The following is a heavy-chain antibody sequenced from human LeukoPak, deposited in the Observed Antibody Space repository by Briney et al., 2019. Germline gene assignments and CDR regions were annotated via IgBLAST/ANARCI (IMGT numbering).Heavy chain of an antibody. V-gene: IGHV5-51*01. J-gene: IGHJ4*02. CDR2: VYPSDSDT. D-gene: IGHD6-19*01. CDR3: ARQGGLVRHYFDD. CDR1: GYNFNNNR. Sequence: GESLKISRKGSGYNFNNNRIGRVRQMPGKGLGWIGIVYPSDSDTRYSPSFLGKVSISADKSISTAYLQWISLKASDTAMYYWARQGGLVRHYFDDWGQGTLVTVSS.